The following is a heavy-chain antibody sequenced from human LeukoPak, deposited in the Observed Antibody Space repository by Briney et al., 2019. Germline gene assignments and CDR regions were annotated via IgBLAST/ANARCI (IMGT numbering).Heavy chain of an antibody. J-gene: IGHJ4*02. D-gene: IGHD1-26*01. CDR1: GFTFSAYW. V-gene: IGHV3-7*01. CDR3: ARDKVVGPSNFDY. Sequence: GESLRLSCAASGFTFSAYWMTWVRQAPGKGLAWVANIIEGGDLKYYVDSVKGRFTISRDNAKNSLYLQMNSLRAEDTAVYYCARDKVVGPSNFDYWGQGTLVTVSS. CDR2: IIEGGDLK.